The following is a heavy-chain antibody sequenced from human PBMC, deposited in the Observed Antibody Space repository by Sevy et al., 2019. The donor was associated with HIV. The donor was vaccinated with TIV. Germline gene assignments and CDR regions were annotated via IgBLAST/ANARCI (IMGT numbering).Heavy chain of an antibody. Sequence: GGSLRLSCAASGFTFSTYSMNWVRQAPGKGLEWISYISSSGSAIYYADSVKGRFTISRDNAKNSLYLQMNSLRAEDTAVYYCARITGWRFDYWGQGTLVTVSS. CDR3: ARITGWRFDY. D-gene: IGHD6-19*01. V-gene: IGHV3-48*04. CDR2: ISSSGSAI. CDR1: GFTFSTYS. J-gene: IGHJ4*02.